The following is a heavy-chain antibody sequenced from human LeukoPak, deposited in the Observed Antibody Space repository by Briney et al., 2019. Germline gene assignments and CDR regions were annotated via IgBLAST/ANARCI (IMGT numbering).Heavy chain of an antibody. CDR1: GFTFSSYA. Sequence: GGSLRLSCAASGFTFSSYAMHWVRQAPGKGLEWVAVISYDGSNKYYADSVKGRFTISRDNSKNTLYLQMNSLRAEDTAVYYCARAPGDCSSTSCYLFDYWGQGTLVTVSS. V-gene: IGHV3-30-3*01. CDR2: ISYDGSNK. J-gene: IGHJ4*02. D-gene: IGHD2-2*01. CDR3: ARAPGDCSSTSCYLFDY.